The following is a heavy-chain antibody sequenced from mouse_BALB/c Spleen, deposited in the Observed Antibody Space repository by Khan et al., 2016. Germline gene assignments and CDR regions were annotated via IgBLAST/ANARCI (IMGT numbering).Heavy chain of an antibody. V-gene: IGHV4-1*02. CDR1: GFDFSRYW. CDR2: INPECSTN. CDR3: ARLDYNGLGAY. Sequence: EVKLQESGGGLVQPGGSLKLSCAASGFDFSRYWMSWVRQAPGKGLEWIGEINPECSTNNDTPSLKDKFIISRYNAKNTLYLQMSKVRTENTALNDCARLDYNGLGAYWGEGTLVTVSA. J-gene: IGHJ3*01. D-gene: IGHD1-2*01.